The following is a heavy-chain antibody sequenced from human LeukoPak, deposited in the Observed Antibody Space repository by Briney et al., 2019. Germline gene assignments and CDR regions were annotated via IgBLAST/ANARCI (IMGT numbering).Heavy chain of an antibody. Sequence: PSETLSLTCTVSGGSISSGGYYWSWTRQHPGKGLEWIGYIYYSGSTYYNPSLKSRVTISVDTSKNQFSLKLSSVTAADTAVYYCARAMVRGVMITTWGQGTLVTVSS. J-gene: IGHJ4*02. CDR1: GGSISSGGYY. D-gene: IGHD3-10*01. CDR3: ARAMVRGVMITT. CDR2: IYYSGST. V-gene: IGHV4-31*03.